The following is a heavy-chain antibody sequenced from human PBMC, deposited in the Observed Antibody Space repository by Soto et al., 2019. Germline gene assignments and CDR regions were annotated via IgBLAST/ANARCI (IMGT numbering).Heavy chain of an antibody. J-gene: IGHJ5*02. Sequence: GGSLRLSCAASGFTFSTYWMHWVRQTPGKGLVWVSRVNSDGHDTVYADSVKGRFTISRDNADNTLYLQMNSLRVEDTAVYFCVYCLTYGCPGPWGQGTLVTVSS. D-gene: IGHD2-15*01. V-gene: IGHV3-74*01. CDR1: GFTFSTYW. CDR2: VNSDGHDT. CDR3: VYCLTYGCPGP.